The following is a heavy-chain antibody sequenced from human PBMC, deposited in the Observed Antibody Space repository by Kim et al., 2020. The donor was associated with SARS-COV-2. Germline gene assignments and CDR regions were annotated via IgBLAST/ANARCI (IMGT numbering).Heavy chain of an antibody. V-gene: IGHV3-66*01. J-gene: IGHJ3*02. Sequence: GGSLRLSCEASGFSVDNGYMSWVRQAPGKGLEWVSFIYSGGTTNYSDSVKGRLIISRDSSENTLDLQMNSLRVEDTAMYFCSRDGDGFRDDAFDIWCRGT. CDR1: GFSVDNGY. CDR3: SRDGDGFRDDAFDI. CDR2: IYSGGTT. D-gene: IGHD3-10*01.